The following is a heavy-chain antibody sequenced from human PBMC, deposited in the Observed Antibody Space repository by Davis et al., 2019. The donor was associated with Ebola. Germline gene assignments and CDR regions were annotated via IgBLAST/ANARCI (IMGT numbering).Heavy chain of an antibody. D-gene: IGHD3-10*01. J-gene: IGHJ4*02. Sequence: SETLSLTCTISGGSFSDYFWSWVRQPPGGGLEWIGYVFRTGTTNYNPSLKSRLTMSVDTSKNQFSLKLNSVTAADTAVYYCAGSRGVLLGGGLHFDYWGQGALVTVSS. CDR3: AGSRGVLLGGGLHFDY. CDR1: GGSFSDYF. CDR2: VFRTGTT. V-gene: IGHV4-59*08.